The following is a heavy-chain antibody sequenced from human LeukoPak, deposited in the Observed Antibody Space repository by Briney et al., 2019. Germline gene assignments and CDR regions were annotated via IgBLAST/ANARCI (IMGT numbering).Heavy chain of an antibody. J-gene: IGHJ4*02. CDR3: ASVGGYDPLFDY. CDR1: GFTFSSYA. CDR2: ISYDGSNK. D-gene: IGHD5-12*01. V-gene: IGHV3-30-3*01. Sequence: GGSLRLSCAASGFTFSSYAMHWVRQAPGKGLEWVAVISYDGSNKYYADSVKGRFTISRDNSKNTLYLQMNSLRAEDTGVYYCASVGGYDPLFDYWGQGTLVTVSS.